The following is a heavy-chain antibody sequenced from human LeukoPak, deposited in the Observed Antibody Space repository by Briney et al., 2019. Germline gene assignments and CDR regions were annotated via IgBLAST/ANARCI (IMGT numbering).Heavy chain of an antibody. Sequence: GASVKVSCKVSGYTLTELSMHWVRQAPGKGLEWMGGFDPEDGETIYAQKFQGRVTMTEDTSTDTAYMELSSLRSEDTAVYYCATSPQLLLGGYYYYYMDVWGKGTTVTVSS. CDR3: ATSPQLLLGGYYYYYMDV. D-gene: IGHD2-2*01. V-gene: IGHV1-24*01. CDR1: GYTLTELS. J-gene: IGHJ6*03. CDR2: FDPEDGET.